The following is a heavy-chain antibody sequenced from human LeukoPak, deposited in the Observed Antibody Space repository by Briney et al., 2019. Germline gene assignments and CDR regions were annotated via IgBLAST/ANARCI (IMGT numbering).Heavy chain of an antibody. CDR3: ARLGAGPTYYDFWSGYSSSYFDY. CDR1: GGSTSSSNYY. V-gene: IGHV4-39*01. Sequence: SETLSLTCTVSGGSTSSSNYYCGWIRQPPGKGLEWIGGIHYSGNTYYNPSLKSRVTISVDTSKNQFSLKLSSVTAADTAVYYCARLGAGPTYYDFWSGYSSSYFDYWGQGTLVTVSS. CDR2: IHYSGNT. J-gene: IGHJ4*02. D-gene: IGHD3-3*01.